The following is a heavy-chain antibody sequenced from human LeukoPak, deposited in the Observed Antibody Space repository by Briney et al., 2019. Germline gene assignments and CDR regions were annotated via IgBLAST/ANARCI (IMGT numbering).Heavy chain of an antibody. D-gene: IGHD4-17*01. CDR2: ISGSGAST. V-gene: IGHV3-23*01. CDR1: GFTFSSYA. Sequence: GGSLRLSCAASGFTFSSYAMNWVRQAPGKGLEWVSTISGSGASTYYADSVKGRFTISRDNSKNTLFLQMNSLRAEDTAVYYCAQGGDYDANYYYYGMDVWGQGTTVTVSS. CDR3: AQGGDYDANYYYYGMDV. J-gene: IGHJ6*02.